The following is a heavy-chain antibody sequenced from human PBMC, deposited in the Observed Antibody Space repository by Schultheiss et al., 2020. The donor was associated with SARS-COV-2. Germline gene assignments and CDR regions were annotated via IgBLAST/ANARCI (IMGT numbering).Heavy chain of an antibody. CDR2: IYTSGST. V-gene: IGHV4-4*07. D-gene: IGHD4-17*01. Sequence: SETLSLTCTVSGGSISSYYWSWIRQPAGKGLEWIGRIYTSGSTNYNPSLKSRVTISVDTSKNQFSLKLSSVTAADTAVYYCARHRDRLRWFDPWGQGTLVTVSS. CDR3: ARHRDRLRWFDP. CDR1: GGSISSYY. J-gene: IGHJ5*02.